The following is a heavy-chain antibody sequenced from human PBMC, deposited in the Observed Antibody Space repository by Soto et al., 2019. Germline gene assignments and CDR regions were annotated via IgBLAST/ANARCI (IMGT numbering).Heavy chain of an antibody. CDR3: ERPYCGGDCSDY. D-gene: IGHD2-21*02. CDR1: GGSISSSNW. CDR2: IYHSGST. V-gene: IGHV4-4*02. Sequence: QVQLQESGPGLVKPSGTLSLTCGVSGGSISSSNWWSWVRQPPGKGLEWIGEIYHSGSTNYNPSLKGRVTISVDKSKNQFSLKLSAVTAADTAVYYCERPYCGGDCSDYWGQGTLVTVSS. J-gene: IGHJ4*02.